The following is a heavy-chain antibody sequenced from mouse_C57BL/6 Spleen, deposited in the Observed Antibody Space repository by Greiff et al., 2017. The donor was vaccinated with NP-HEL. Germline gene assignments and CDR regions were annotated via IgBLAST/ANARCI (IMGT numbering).Heavy chain of an antibody. CDR1: GFTFSNYW. J-gene: IGHJ4*01. V-gene: IGHV6-3*01. CDR2: IRLKSDNYAT. CDR3: TRTTDYAMDY. Sequence: EVKVEESGGGLVQPGGSMKLSCVASGFTFSNYWMNWVRQSPEKGLEWVAQIRLKSDNYATHYAESVKGRFTISRDDSKSSVYLQMNNLRAEDTGSYYCTRTTDYAMDYWGQGTSVTVSS. D-gene: IGHD2-12*01.